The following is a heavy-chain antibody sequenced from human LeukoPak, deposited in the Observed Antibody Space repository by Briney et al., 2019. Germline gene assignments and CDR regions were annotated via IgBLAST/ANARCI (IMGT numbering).Heavy chain of an antibody. CDR2: IKQDGSEK. Sequence: QPGGSLRLSCAASGFPLSSYWMSWVRQAPGKGLEWVANIKQDGSEKYYVDSVKGRFTISRDNAKNSLYLQMNSLRAEDTAVFYCARDYRMTLDYWGQGTLVTVSS. CDR3: ARDYRMTLDY. CDR1: GFPLSSYW. V-gene: IGHV3-7*04. D-gene: IGHD1-14*01. J-gene: IGHJ4*02.